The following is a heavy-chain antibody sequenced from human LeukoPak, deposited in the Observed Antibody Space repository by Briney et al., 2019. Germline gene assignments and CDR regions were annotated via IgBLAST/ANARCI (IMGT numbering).Heavy chain of an antibody. J-gene: IGHJ4*02. Sequence: TLSLTCAISGDSVSSNSAAWNWIRQSPSRGLEWLGRTYYRSKWYNDYAISLKSRVTINADTSKNQFSLQLNSVTPEDTAVYYCARDFGGSRDYWGQGTLVTVSS. D-gene: IGHD3-10*01. V-gene: IGHV6-1*01. CDR2: TYYRSKWYN. CDR3: ARDFGGSRDY. CDR1: GDSVSSNSAA.